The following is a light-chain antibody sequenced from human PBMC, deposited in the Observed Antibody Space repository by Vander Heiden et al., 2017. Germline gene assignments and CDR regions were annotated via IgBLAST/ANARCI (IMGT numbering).Light chain of an antibody. CDR1: QSISSY. CDR2: AAS. V-gene: IGKV1-39*01. CDR3: QQNYSTPLLT. J-gene: IGKJ4*01. Sequence: DIQMTQPPPPPPAFVLDRVTTTCRASQSISSYLNWYQQKPGKAPKLLIYAASSLQSGVASRFSGSGCGTDFTLTISSRQPEDFAAYYYQQNYSTPLLTFGGGTKVEIK.